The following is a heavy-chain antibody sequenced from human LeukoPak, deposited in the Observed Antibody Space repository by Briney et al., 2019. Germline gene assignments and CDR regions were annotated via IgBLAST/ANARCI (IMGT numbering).Heavy chain of an antibody. D-gene: IGHD3-10*01. CDR2: ISPISETP. V-gene: IGHV1-69*05. CDR1: GGIFSTSA. CDR3: ASGYYYGSSSYYHTGYLDH. J-gene: IGHJ4*02. Sequence: SVKVSCKASGGIFSTSAISWVRQAPGHGLEWTGGISPISETPNYALRFQGRVTITRDESTATAYMELTSLRSDDTAVYYCASGYYYGSSSYYHTGYLDHWAQGTLVTVSS.